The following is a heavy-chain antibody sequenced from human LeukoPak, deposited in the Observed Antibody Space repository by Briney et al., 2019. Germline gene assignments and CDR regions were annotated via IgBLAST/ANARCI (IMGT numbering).Heavy chain of an antibody. V-gene: IGHV3-23*01. CDR2: ISDGGSIT. Sequence: PGGTLRLSCAASGFTFSDYGMSWVRQAPGKGLEWVSTISDGGSITYYADSVKGRFTISRDNSKNTLFLQMSSLRAEDTAVYYCATERGAFFDYWGQGTLVTVSS. CDR3: ATERGAFFDY. J-gene: IGHJ4*02. CDR1: GFTFSDYG. D-gene: IGHD1-1*01.